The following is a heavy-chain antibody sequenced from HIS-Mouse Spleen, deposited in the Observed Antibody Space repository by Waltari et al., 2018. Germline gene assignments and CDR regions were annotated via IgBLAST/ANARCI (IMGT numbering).Heavy chain of an antibody. V-gene: IGHV4-39*07. CDR2: IYYSGST. D-gene: IGHD6-13*01. CDR1: GGSIRISRYH. J-gene: IGHJ2*01. CDR3: AREIPYSSSWYDWYFDL. Sequence: QLQLPESGPGLVKPSATLSLTCTVPGGSIRISRYHRGWVRQPPGKGLEWIGSIYYSGSTYYNPSLKSRVTISVDTSKNQFSLKLSSVTAADTAVYYCAREIPYSSSWYDWYFDLWGRGTLVTVSS.